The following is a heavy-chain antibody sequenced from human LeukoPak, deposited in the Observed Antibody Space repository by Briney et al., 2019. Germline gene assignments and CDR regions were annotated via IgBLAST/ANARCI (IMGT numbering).Heavy chain of an antibody. Sequence: ASVKVSCKASGYTFTSYYMHWVRQAPGQGLEWMGIINPSGGSTSYAQKFQGRVTMTRDMSTSTVYMELSSLRSEDTAVYYCARTKVVGYGGTAGFDYWGQGTLVTVSS. V-gene: IGHV1-46*01. CDR3: ARTKVVGYGGTAGFDY. CDR2: INPSGGST. J-gene: IGHJ4*02. D-gene: IGHD4-23*01. CDR1: GYTFTSYY.